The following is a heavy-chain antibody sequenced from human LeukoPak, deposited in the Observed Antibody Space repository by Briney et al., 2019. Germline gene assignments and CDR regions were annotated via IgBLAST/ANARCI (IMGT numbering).Heavy chain of an antibody. V-gene: IGHV4-59*12. D-gene: IGHD2-2*01. CDR1: GGSISSYY. Sequence: KPSETLSLTCTVSGGSISSYYWSWIRQPPGKGLEWIGYIYYSGSTNYNPSLKSRVTISVDTSKNQFSLKLSSVTAADTAVYYCARGPGYCSSTSCLTRWFDPWGQGTLVTVSS. CDR2: IYYSGST. CDR3: ARGPGYCSSTSCLTRWFDP. J-gene: IGHJ5*02.